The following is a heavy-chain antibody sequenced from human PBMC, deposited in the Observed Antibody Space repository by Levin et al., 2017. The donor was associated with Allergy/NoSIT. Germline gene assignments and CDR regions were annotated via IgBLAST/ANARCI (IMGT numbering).Heavy chain of an antibody. D-gene: IGHD3-10*01. CDR2: INPNSGGT. Sequence: GESLKISCKASGYTFTGYYMHWVRQAPGQGLEWMGWINPNSGGTNYAQKFQGRVTMTRDTSISTAYMELSRLRSDDTAVYYCARRCITMVRGVIERYGMDVWGQGTTVTVSS. J-gene: IGHJ6*02. CDR1: GYTFTGYY. V-gene: IGHV1-2*02. CDR3: ARRCITMVRGVIERYGMDV.